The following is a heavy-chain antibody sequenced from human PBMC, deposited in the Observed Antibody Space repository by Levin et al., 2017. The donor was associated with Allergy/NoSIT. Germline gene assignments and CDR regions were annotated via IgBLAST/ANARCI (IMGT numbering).Heavy chain of an antibody. CDR1: GFNFSDYY. Sequence: KPGGSLRLSCAVSGFNFSDYYMTWIRQAPGKGLEWVSYISGSSTYTNYADSVKGRFTISRDNAKNSLYLQMNSLRAEDTAVYYCARAIRLDYWGQGALVTVSA. D-gene: IGHD2-2*02. V-gene: IGHV3-11*05. CDR3: ARAIRLDY. J-gene: IGHJ4*02. CDR2: ISGSSTYT.